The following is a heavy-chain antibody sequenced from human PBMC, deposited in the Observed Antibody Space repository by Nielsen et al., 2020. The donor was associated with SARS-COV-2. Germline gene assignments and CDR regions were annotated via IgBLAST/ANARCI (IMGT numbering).Heavy chain of an antibody. CDR2: ISGSGGST. Sequence: GESLKISCGASGFTFSRYAMSWVRQAPGKGLEWVSAISGSGGSTYYADSVKGRSTISRDNSKNTLYLQMNSLRAEDTAVYYCAKSNPPLWHWYFDLWGRGTLVTVSS. CDR1: GFTFSRYA. D-gene: IGHD2-21*01. J-gene: IGHJ2*01. V-gene: IGHV3-23*01. CDR3: AKSNPPLWHWYFDL.